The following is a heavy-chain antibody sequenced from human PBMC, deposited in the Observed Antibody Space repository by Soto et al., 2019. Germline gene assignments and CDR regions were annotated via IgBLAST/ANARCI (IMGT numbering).Heavy chain of an antibody. CDR2: IGNSSNTM. Sequence: EVQLAESGGGLVQPGGSLRLSCAASGFSFSKYSMNWVRQAPGKGLEWVSYIGNSSNTMYYADSVKGRFTISRDNAKNSLYLQMNSLRDDDTAVYYCVGAGHSSHWGQGTLVTVSS. CDR1: GFSFSKYS. D-gene: IGHD6-19*01. CDR3: VGAGHSSH. J-gene: IGHJ4*02. V-gene: IGHV3-48*02.